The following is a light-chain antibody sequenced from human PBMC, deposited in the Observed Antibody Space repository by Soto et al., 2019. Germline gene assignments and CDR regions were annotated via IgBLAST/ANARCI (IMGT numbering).Light chain of an antibody. Sequence: QSALTQPPSASGSPGQSVTISCTGSSSDIGAYNFVSWYQQHPGKAPKVIISEVYKRPSGFPSRFSGSKSGNTASLTISGLQADDEADYYCSAHAGSNTPFAFGGGTKLTVL. CDR1: SSDIGAYNF. CDR3: SAHAGSNTPFA. J-gene: IGLJ1*01. CDR2: EVY. V-gene: IGLV2-8*01.